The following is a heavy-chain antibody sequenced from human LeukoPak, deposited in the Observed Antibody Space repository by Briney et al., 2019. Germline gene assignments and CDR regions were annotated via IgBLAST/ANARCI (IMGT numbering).Heavy chain of an antibody. V-gene: IGHV1-2*02. J-gene: IGHJ6*03. CDR2: INPNSGGT. Sequence: ASVKVSCKASGYTFTGYYMHWVRQPPGQGLEWMGWINPNSGGTNYAQKFQGRVTMTRDTSISTAYMELSRLRSDDTAVYYCARGGSSSRGAYYYMDVWGKGTTVTVSS. CDR1: GYTFTGYY. CDR3: ARGGSSSRGAYYYMDV. D-gene: IGHD6-6*01.